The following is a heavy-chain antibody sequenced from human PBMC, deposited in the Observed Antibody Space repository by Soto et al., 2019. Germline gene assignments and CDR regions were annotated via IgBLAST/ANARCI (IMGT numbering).Heavy chain of an antibody. Sequence: SETLSLTCAVSGYSISSGYHWGWIRQPPGKGLEWIGSIYHSGSTYYNPSLKSRVTISVDTSKNQFSLKLSSVTAADTAVYYCARDLRAARPRWFDPWGQGTLVTVSS. J-gene: IGHJ5*02. CDR2: IYHSGST. V-gene: IGHV4-38-2*02. CDR1: GYSISSGYH. CDR3: ARDLRAARPRWFDP. D-gene: IGHD6-6*01.